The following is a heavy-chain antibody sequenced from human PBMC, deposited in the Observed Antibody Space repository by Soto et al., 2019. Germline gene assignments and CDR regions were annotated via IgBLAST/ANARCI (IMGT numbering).Heavy chain of an antibody. V-gene: IGHV4-4*02. D-gene: IGHD2-15*01. J-gene: IGHJ5*02. CDR3: ARHRPQEDGNKKGFAP. CDR1: GGSISSSNW. Sequence: SETLSLTCAVSGGSISSSNWWSWVRQPPGKGLEWIGEFYHSGSTNYNPSLRSRVTISVDTPKSQFSLKLTSVTAADTALYYCARHRPQEDGNKKGFAPWGQGTLVTVSS. CDR2: FYHSGST.